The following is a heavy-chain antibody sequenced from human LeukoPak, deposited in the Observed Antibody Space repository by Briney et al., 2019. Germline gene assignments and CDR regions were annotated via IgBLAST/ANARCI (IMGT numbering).Heavy chain of an antibody. V-gene: IGHV3-64*01. CDR2: ISSNGGST. CDR3: VGGYYFDY. J-gene: IGHJ4*02. Sequence: GGSLRLSCAASGFTFSSYTMYWVRQAPGKGLEYVSAISSNGGSTYYANSVKGRFTISRDNSKNTLYLQMGSLRGEDMAVYYCVGGYYFDYWGQGTLVTASS. CDR1: GFTFSSYT.